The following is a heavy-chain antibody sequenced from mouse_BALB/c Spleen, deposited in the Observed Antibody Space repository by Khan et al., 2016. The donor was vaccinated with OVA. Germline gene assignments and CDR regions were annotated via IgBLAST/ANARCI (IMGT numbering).Heavy chain of an antibody. V-gene: IGHV5-9-3*01. J-gene: IGHJ2*01. CDR2: ISSGGSYT. D-gene: IGHD1-1*01. Sequence: EVELVESGGGLVKPGESLKLSCAASGLTFSRYSMSWVRQTPEKRLEWVARISSGGSYTYYSDNVKGRFTLSRDNAKNTLYLHMSSLRSEDTAIHYCARHEDYYGSRPYFDYWGQGTTLTVSS. CDR1: GLTFSRYS. CDR3: ARHEDYYGSRPYFDY.